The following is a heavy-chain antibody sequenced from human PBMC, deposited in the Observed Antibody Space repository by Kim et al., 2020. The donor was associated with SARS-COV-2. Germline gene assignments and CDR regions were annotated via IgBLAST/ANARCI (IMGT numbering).Heavy chain of an antibody. D-gene: IGHD6-13*01. CDR2: IYHSGST. J-gene: IGHJ1*01. CDR3: ARASYPYSKAAVPPYFQH. CDR1: GYSISSGYY. V-gene: IGHV4-38-2*02. Sequence: SETLSLTCTVSGYSISSGYYWGWIRQPPGKGLEWIGSIYHSGSTYYNPSLKSRVTISVDTSKNQFSLKLSSVTAADTAVYYCARASYPYSKAAVPPYFQHWGQGTLVTVSS.